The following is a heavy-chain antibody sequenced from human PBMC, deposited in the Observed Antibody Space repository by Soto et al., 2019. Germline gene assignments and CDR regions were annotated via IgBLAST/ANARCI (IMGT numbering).Heavy chain of an antibody. J-gene: IGHJ4*02. V-gene: IGHV4-39*01. CDR2: IYYSGST. D-gene: IGHD4-17*01. CDR3: ARHNVLGYGEGVNYFDY. CDR1: GGSISSSSYY. Sequence: SETLSLTCTVSGGSISSSSYYWGWIRQPPGKGLEWIGSIYYSGSTYYNPSLKSRVTISVDTSKNQFSLKLSSVTAADTAVYYCARHNVLGYGEGVNYFDYWGQGTLVTVSS.